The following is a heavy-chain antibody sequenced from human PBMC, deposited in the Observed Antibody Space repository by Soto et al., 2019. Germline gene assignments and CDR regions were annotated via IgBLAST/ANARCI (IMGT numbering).Heavy chain of an antibody. D-gene: IGHD3-3*01. CDR3: ARGGRTYYDFWSGYYDYYYYYGMDV. V-gene: IGHV3-11*01. Sequence: GGSLRLSCAASGFTFSDYYMSWIRQAPGKGLEWVSYISSSGSTIYYADSVKGRFTISRDNAKNSLYLQMNSLRAEDTAVYYCARGGRTYYDFWSGYYDYYYYYGMDVWGQGTTVTVSS. CDR1: GFTFSDYY. J-gene: IGHJ6*02. CDR2: ISSSGSTI.